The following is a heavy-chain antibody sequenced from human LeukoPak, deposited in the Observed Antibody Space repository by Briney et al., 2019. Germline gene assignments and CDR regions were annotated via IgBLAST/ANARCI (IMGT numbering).Heavy chain of an antibody. CDR1: GGSISSYY. Sequence: SETLSLTCTVSGGSISSYYWSWIRQPPGKGLEWIGYIYYSGSTNYNPSLKSRVTISVDTSKNQFSLKLSSVTAADTAVYYCARDITMIGHDWFDPWGQGTLATVSS. CDR3: ARDITMIGHDWFDP. D-gene: IGHD3-22*01. CDR2: IYYSGST. J-gene: IGHJ5*02. V-gene: IGHV4-59*01.